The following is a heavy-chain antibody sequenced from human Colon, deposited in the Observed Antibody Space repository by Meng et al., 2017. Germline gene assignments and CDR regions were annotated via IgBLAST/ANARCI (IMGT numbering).Heavy chain of an antibody. D-gene: IGHD3-22*01. J-gene: IGHJ4*02. V-gene: IGHV4-4*02. CDR3: ASSDYYRSDY. CDR2: TSHSGST. Sequence: QVQLQEAGPRLVKPSETLSLTCAGSGGSISWSDWWSWVRQPPGKGLEWIGETSHSGSTNYSPSLKSRVTISLDKSKNQLSLKLNSVTAADTAVYYCASSDYYRSDYWGQGTLVTVSS. CDR1: GGSISWSDW.